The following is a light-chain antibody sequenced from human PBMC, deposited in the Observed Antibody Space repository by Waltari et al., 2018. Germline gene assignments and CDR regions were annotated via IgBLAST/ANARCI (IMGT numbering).Light chain of an antibody. V-gene: IGLV1-44*01. CDR3: AAWDDSLNALV. Sequence: QSVLTQPPSASGTPEQRVTISCSGSSSNIGSNPVQWYQHLPGTAPEPLIFGDNQRPTGVPDRFSGSKSGSSASLAISGLQSYDESLFYCAAWDDSLNALVFGGGTQLTVL. CDR2: GDN. CDR1: SSNIGSNP. J-gene: IGLJ2*01.